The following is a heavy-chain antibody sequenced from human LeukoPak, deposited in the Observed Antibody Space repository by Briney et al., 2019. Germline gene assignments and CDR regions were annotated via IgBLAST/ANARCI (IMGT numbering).Heavy chain of an antibody. J-gene: IGHJ4*02. D-gene: IGHD3-3*01. CDR2: IYYSGST. CDR1: GGSISSSSYY. CDR3: ARHGDAIFPRAYFDY. Sequence: SETLSLTCTVSGGSISSSSYYWGWIRQPPGKGLEWIGSIYYSGSTNYNPSLKSRVTISVDTSKNQFSLKLSSVTAADTAVYYCARHGDAIFPRAYFDYWGQGTLVTVSS. V-gene: IGHV4-39*01.